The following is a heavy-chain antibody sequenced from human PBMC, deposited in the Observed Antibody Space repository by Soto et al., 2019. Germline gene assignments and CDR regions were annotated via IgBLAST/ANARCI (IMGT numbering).Heavy chain of an antibody. Sequence: QVQLVQSGAEVKKPGASVKVSCKASGYTFTGYYMHWVRQAPGQGLEWMGWINPNSGGTNYAQKFQGRVTMTRDTSISTAYMELSRLRSDDTAVYYCARDMGYCSSTSCYGTYYYYGMDVWGQGTTVTVSS. CDR1: GYTFTGYY. CDR2: INPNSGGT. V-gene: IGHV1-2*02. D-gene: IGHD2-2*01. CDR3: ARDMGYCSSTSCYGTYYYYGMDV. J-gene: IGHJ6*02.